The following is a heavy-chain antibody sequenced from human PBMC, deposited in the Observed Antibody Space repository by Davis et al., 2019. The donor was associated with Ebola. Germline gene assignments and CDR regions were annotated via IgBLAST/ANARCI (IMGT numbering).Heavy chain of an antibody. D-gene: IGHD1-26*01. CDR2: IYPGDSDT. V-gene: IGHV5-51*01. CDR3: ARQGPVGAIAPFDY. CDR1: GYSFANYW. Sequence: GESLKISCKGSGYSFANYWIAWVRQMPGKGLEWMGSIYPGDSDTRYSPSFQGQVTISADKSISTAYLQWSSLKASDTAMYYCARQGPVGAIAPFDYCGQGTRVTVSS. J-gene: IGHJ4*02.